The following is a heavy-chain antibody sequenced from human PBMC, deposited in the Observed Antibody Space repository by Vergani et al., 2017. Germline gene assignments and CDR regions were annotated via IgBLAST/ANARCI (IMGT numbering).Heavy chain of an antibody. CDR2: IQPSGGST. V-gene: IGHV1-46*01. D-gene: IGHD5-18*01. CDR3: ARGITYTYPN. CDR1: GYTFTSYY. Sequence: VPLVPSGAVVKKPGASVTVSCKAAGYTFTSYYMHWVRQAPGQGLEWMGIIQPSGGSTSYAQKLQGRVTMTRDTSTSTGYMELSSLRSEDTAVYYCARGITYTYPNWGQGTLVTVSS. J-gene: IGHJ4*02.